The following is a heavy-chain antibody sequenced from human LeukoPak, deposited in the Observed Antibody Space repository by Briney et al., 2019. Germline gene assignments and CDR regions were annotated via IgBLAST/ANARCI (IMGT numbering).Heavy chain of an antibody. J-gene: IGHJ3*02. V-gene: IGHV3-66*01. CDR1: GFTVSSNY. CDR2: IYSGGST. CDR3: ARAYYYDSSGYYNAFDI. Sequence: GGSLRLSCAAPGFTVSSNYMSWVRQAPGKGLEWVSVIYSGGSTYYADSVKGRFTVSRDNSKNTLYLQMSSLRAEDTAVYYCARAYYYDSSGYYNAFDIWGQGTMVTVSS. D-gene: IGHD3-22*01.